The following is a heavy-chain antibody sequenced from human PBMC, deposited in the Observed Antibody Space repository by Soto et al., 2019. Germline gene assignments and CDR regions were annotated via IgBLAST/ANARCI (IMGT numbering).Heavy chain of an antibody. D-gene: IGHD6-13*01. V-gene: IGHV1-8*01. J-gene: IGHJ4*02. Sequence: ASVKVSCKASGYTFTSYDINWVRQATGQGLEWMGWMNPNSGNTGYARKFQGRVTMTRNTSIGTAYMELSSLRSEDTAVYYCARTGQATPGTDFDYWGQGTLVTVSS. CDR3: ARTGQATPGTDFDY. CDR2: MNPNSGNT. CDR1: GYTFTSYD.